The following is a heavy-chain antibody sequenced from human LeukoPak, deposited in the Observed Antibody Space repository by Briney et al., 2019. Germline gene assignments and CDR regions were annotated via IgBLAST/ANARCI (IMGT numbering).Heavy chain of an antibody. CDR3: ARQGPIVVVENWFDP. CDR2: IYYSGST. CDR1: GGSISSYY. V-gene: IGHV4-59*04. D-gene: IGHD3-22*01. J-gene: IGHJ5*02. Sequence: PSETLSLTCTVSGGSISSYYWSWIRQPPGKGLEWIGYIYYSGSTYYNPSLKSRVTISVDTPRNQFSLKLSSVTAADTAVYYCARQGPIVVVENWFDPWGQGTLVTVSS.